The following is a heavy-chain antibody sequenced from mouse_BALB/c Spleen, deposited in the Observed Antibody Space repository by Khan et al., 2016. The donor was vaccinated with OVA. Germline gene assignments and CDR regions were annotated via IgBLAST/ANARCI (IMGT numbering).Heavy chain of an antibody. CDR1: GFTFTDYY. D-gene: IGHD1-1*02. CDR3: ARGGDGGGLAY. V-gene: IGHV5-12*02. J-gene: IGHJ3*01. CDR2: ISNRGTTT. Sequence: EVELVESGGGFMQPGGSLKLSCATSGFTFTDYYMYWVRQTPEKRLEWVAYISNRGTTTYYPDTVRGRFTISRDNDKNPLYLQMSRLGSDDTAIYFCARGGDGGGLAYWGQGTLVTVSA.